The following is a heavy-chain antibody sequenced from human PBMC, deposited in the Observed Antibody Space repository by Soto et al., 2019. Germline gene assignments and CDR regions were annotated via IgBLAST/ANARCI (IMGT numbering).Heavy chain of an antibody. CDR2: IYYSGST. CDR1: GGSISSGDYY. D-gene: IGHD3-9*01. CDR3: ARGRPXRALRYFDWLPDPVFDY. V-gene: IGHV4-30-4*01. J-gene: IGHJ4*02. Sequence: SETLSLTCTVSGGSISSGDYYWSWIRQPPGKGLEWIGYIYYSGSTYYNPSLKSRVTISVDTSKNQFSLKLSSVTAADTAVYYCARGRPXRALRYFDWLPDPVFDYWGQGTLVTVSS.